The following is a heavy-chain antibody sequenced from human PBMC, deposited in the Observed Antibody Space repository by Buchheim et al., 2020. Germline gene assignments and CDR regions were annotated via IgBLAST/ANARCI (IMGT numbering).Heavy chain of an antibody. CDR1: GLSLSPRRMR. V-gene: IGHV2-70*04. D-gene: IGHD6-19*01. Sequence: QVTLKESGPALVKPTQTLTLTCTFSGLSLSPRRMRVSWIRQPPGKALEWLARIDWDDDKLYSTSLKTRLNISKDTSKSQVVLAMTNMDPVDTATYYCARISGLAFDDWGQGTL. CDR3: ARISGLAFDD. J-gene: IGHJ4*02. CDR2: IDWDDDK.